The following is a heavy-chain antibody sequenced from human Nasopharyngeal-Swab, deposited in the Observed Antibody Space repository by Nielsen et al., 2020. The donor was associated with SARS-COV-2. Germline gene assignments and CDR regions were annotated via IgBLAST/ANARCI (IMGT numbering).Heavy chain of an antibody. J-gene: IGHJ5*02. D-gene: IGHD3-3*01. Sequence: SVKVSCKATGYTFTSYAMNWVRQAPGQGLDWMGWINTNTGNPTYAQGFTGRFVFSLDTSVSTAYLQISSLKAEDTAVYYCARDHDFWSGYYSWFDPWGQGTLVTVSS. CDR3: ARDHDFWSGYYSWFDP. CDR2: INTNTGNP. CDR1: GYTFTSYA. V-gene: IGHV7-4-1*02.